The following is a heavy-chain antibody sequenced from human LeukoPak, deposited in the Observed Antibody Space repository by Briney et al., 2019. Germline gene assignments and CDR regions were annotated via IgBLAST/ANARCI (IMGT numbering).Heavy chain of an antibody. CDR3: AANDYGDYFGLEKEY. Sequence: ASVKVSCKVSGYTLTELSMHWVRQAPGKGLEWMGGFDPEDGETINAQKFQGRVTMTEDTSTDTAYMELSSLRSEDTAVYYCAANDYGDYFGLEKEYWGQGTLVTVSS. D-gene: IGHD4-17*01. CDR2: FDPEDGET. V-gene: IGHV1-24*01. J-gene: IGHJ4*02. CDR1: GYTLTELS.